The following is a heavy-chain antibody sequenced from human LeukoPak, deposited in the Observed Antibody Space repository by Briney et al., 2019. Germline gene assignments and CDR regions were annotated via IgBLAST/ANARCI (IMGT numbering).Heavy chain of an antibody. CDR2: ISSSGSTI. CDR3: AREVSNYYDILTGYFYYYYYMDV. D-gene: IGHD3-9*01. Sequence: PGGSLRLSCAASGFTFSSYEMNWVRQAPGKGLEWVSYISSSGSTIYYADSVKGRFTISRDNAKNSLYLQMNSLRAEDTAVYYCAREVSNYYDILTGYFYYYYYMDVWGKGTTVTISS. V-gene: IGHV3-48*03. CDR1: GFTFSSYE. J-gene: IGHJ6*03.